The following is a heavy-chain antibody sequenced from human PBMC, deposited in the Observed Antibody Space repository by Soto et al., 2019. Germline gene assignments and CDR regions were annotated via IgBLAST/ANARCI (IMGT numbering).Heavy chain of an antibody. CDR1: GGSISSGGYY. V-gene: IGHV4-31*03. CDR2: IYYSGST. J-gene: IGHJ4*02. Sequence: SETLSLTCTVSGGSISSGGYYWSWIRQHPGKGLEWIGYIYYSGSTYYNPSLKSRVTISVDTSKNQFSLKLSSVTAADTVVYYCARVKYNWNSYYFDYWGQGTLVTVSS. CDR3: ARVKYNWNSYYFDY. D-gene: IGHD1-7*01.